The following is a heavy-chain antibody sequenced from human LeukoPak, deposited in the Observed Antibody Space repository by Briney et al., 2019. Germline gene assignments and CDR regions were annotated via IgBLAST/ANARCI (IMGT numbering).Heavy chain of an antibody. J-gene: IGHJ4*02. CDR1: GFTFSNYW. CDR2: IKEDGSEK. V-gene: IGHV3-7*04. D-gene: IGHD3-3*02. CDR3: ARDSQHLNFDY. Sequence: GGSLRLSCAASGFTFSNYWMNWVRQAPGKGLEWVANIKEDGSEKYHVDSVKGRFIISRDNAKNSLYPQMNSLRAEDTAVYYCARDSQHLNFDYWGQGTLVTVSS.